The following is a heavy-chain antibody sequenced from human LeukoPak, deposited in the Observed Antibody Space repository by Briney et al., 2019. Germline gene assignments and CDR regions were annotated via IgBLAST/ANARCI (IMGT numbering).Heavy chain of an antibody. J-gene: IGHJ4*02. CDR3: ARSPITMVRGVGRFDY. D-gene: IGHD3-10*01. CDR2: IYYSGST. CDR1: GGSISSSSYY. Sequence: SETLSLTCTVSGGSISSSSYYWGWIRQPPGKGLEWIGSIYYSGSTYYNPSLKSRVTISVDTSKNQFSLKLSSVTAADTAVYYCARSPITMVRGVGRFDYWGQGTLVTVSS. V-gene: IGHV4-39*07.